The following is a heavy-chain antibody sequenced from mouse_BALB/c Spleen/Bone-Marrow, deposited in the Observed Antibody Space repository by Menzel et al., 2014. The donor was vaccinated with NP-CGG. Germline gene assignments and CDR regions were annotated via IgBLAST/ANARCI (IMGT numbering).Heavy chain of an antibody. CDR1: GYTFTNYW. CDR3: ARGRTTVVSNY. V-gene: IGHV1-69*02. D-gene: IGHD1-1*01. CDR2: IEPSDSYT. J-gene: IGHJ2*02. Sequence: QVQLKQSGAEVVKPGASVKVSCKASGYTFTNYWMQWVKQRPGQGLEWIGEIEPSDSYTNYNQDFKGKATLTVDKSSSTAYMQLSNLTSEDSAVYYCARGRTTVVSNYWLQRTSLTVSS.